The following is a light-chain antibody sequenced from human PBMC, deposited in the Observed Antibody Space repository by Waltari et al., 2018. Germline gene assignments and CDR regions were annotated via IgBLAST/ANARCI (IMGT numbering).Light chain of an antibody. CDR3: SSYAGSNSVI. Sequence: QSALTQPPSASGSPGQSVTISCTGTSSAVGDYNYVSWYQQHPGKAPKLMIYEVTQRPSGVPDRFSGSKSGNTASLTVSGLQAEDEADYYCSSYAGSNSVIFGGGTKLTVL. CDR1: SSAVGDYNY. J-gene: IGLJ2*01. CDR2: EVT. V-gene: IGLV2-8*01.